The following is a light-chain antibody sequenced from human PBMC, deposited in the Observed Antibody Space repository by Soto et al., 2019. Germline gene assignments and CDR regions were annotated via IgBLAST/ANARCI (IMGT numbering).Light chain of an antibody. V-gene: IGLV4-69*01. J-gene: IGLJ2*01. CDR1: SGHSSYA. CDR2: VNSDGSH. CDR3: QTWGTGIRV. Sequence: QPVLTQSPSASASLGASVKLTCTLTSGHSSYAIAWYQQQPEKGPRYLMKVNSDGSHSKGDGVPDRFSGSRSGAERYLTISSLQSEDEADYYCQTWGTGIRVFGGGTKLTVL.